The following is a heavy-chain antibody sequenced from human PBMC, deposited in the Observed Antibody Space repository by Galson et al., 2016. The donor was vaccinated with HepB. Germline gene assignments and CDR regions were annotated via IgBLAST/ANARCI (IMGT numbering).Heavy chain of an antibody. CDR1: GDSISSGGYY. CDR2: IYKTGSS. J-gene: IGHJ6*02. V-gene: IGHV4-31*03. Sequence: TLSLTCTVSGDSISSGGYYWSWIRQHPGKGLEWIGYIYKTGSSYYNPSLRSRVAISVDTSKNQFSLRLTSVTAADTAVYFCARDRTGTTGIYYYGMYVWGQGTTVTVSS. D-gene: IGHD1/OR15-1a*01. CDR3: ARDRTGTTGIYYYGMYV.